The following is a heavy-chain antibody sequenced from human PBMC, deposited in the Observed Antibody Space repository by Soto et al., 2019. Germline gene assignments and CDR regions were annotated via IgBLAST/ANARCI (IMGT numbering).Heavy chain of an antibody. Sequence: SQILSLTCAISVYSVSSNSAAWNWIIQSPSRGLEWLGRTYYRSKWYNDYAVSVKSRITINPDTYKNQFSLQLNSVTPEDTAVYYCARDLAAAGPYNAQFEYWGQGTLVTLSS. CDR2: TYYRSKWYN. J-gene: IGHJ4*02. CDR3: ARDLAAAGPYNAQFEY. V-gene: IGHV6-1*01. CDR1: VYSVSSNSAA. D-gene: IGHD6-13*01.